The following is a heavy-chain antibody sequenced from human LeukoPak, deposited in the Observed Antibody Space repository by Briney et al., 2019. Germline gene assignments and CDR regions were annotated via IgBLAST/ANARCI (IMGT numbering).Heavy chain of an antibody. Sequence: GGSLRLSCAASGFHFSAHGMNWIRQAPGKGLEWVSGISPSGDITYYADSVMGRFTISRDNRKSTVSLQMNSPRAEDTALYYCVRDLDWGAFDVWGQGRMVTVSS. CDR1: GFHFSAHG. D-gene: IGHD3/OR15-3a*01. CDR3: VRDLDWGAFDV. J-gene: IGHJ3*01. CDR2: ISPSGDIT. V-gene: IGHV3-23*01.